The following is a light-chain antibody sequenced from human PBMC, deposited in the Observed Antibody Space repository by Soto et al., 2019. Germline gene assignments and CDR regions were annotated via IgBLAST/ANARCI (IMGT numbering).Light chain of an antibody. Sequence: IVLTQSPGTLSLSPRERPNLSCRASQSVSNNYLAWYQQKPGQAPRLLIYGASNRATGIPDRFSGSGSGTDFTLTISRLEPEDFAVYYCQQYGSSGTFGQGTKVDIK. V-gene: IGKV3-20*01. J-gene: IGKJ1*01. CDR3: QQYGSSGT. CDR1: QSVSNNY. CDR2: GAS.